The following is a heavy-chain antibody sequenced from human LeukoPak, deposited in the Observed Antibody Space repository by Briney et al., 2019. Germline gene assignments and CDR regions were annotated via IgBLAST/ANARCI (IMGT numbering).Heavy chain of an antibody. J-gene: IGHJ2*01. Sequence: SETLSLTCAVYGGSFSSYYWSWIRQPPGKGLEWIGYTHYSGSTNYNPSLKSRVTISVDTSKNQFSVKLSSVTAADTAVYYCARASGWLRSSWYFDLWGRGTLVTVSS. CDR1: GGSFSSYY. D-gene: IGHD5-12*01. CDR3: ARASGWLRSSWYFDL. CDR2: THYSGST. V-gene: IGHV4-59*01.